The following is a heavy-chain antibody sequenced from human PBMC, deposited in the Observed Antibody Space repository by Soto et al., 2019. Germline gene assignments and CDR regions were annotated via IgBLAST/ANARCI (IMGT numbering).Heavy chain of an antibody. CDR2: ISAYNGNT. CDR3: ARRLPGSVTISNYYYYYYMDV. V-gene: IGHV1-18*01. D-gene: IGHD4-4*01. Sequence: TSVKVSCKASGYTFTSYGISWVRLAPGQGLEWMGWISAYNGNTNYAQKLQGRVTMTTDTSTSTAYMELRSLRSDDTAVYYCARRLPGSVTISNYYYYYYMDVWGKGTTVTVSS. J-gene: IGHJ6*03. CDR1: GYTFTSYG.